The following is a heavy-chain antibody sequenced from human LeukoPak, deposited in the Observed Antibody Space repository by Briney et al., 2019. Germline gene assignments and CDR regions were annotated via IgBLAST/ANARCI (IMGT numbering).Heavy chain of an antibody. CDR1: GYTFTSYG. V-gene: IGHV1-18*04. CDR2: ISAYNGNT. J-gene: IGHJ4*02. Sequence: GASVKVSCKASGYTFTSYGISWVRQAPGQGLEWMGWISAYNGNTNYAQKLQGRVTMTTDTSTSTAYMELRSLRSDDTAVYYCARVYLHMVRGVRNCYFDYWGQGTLVTVSS. CDR3: ARVYLHMVRGVRNCYFDY. D-gene: IGHD3-10*01.